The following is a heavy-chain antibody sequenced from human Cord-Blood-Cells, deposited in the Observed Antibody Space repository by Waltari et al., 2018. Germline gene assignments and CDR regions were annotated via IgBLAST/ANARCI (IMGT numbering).Heavy chain of an antibody. Sequence: QGPLLQSGADVMKPGAYFTASCKASGYTFTGYYLHWVRQAPGQGLEWRGWINPNSGGTNYAQKFQGWVTMTRDTSISTAYMELGRLRSDDTAVYYCARGPFQTGDYFDYWGQGTLVTVSS. J-gene: IGHJ4*02. CDR2: INPNSGGT. V-gene: IGHV1-2*04. D-gene: IGHD7-27*01. CDR1: GYTFTGYY. CDR3: ARGPFQTGDYFDY.